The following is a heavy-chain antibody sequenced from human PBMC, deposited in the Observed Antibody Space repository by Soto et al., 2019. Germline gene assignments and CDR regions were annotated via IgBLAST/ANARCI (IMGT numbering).Heavy chain of an antibody. V-gene: IGHV4-59*01. CDR3: ARAGTTMVRGVISGWFDP. Sequence: TLSLTCTVSGGSISSYYWSWIRQPPGKGLEWIGYIYYSGSTNYNPSLKSRVTISVDTSKNQFSLKLSSVTAADTAVYYCARAGTTMVRGVISGWFDPWGQGTLVTVSS. CDR1: GGSISSYY. J-gene: IGHJ5*02. D-gene: IGHD3-10*01. CDR2: IYYSGST.